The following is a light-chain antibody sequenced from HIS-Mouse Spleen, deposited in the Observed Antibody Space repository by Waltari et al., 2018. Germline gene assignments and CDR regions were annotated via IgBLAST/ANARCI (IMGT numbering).Light chain of an antibody. J-gene: IGKJ4*01. V-gene: IGKV3-15*01. CDR2: GAS. CDR3: QQYNNWPPLT. CDR1: QSVSSN. Sequence: EIVMTQSPATLSVSPGERATHSCRASQSVSSNLAWYQQKPGQAPRLLISGASTRATGIPARFSGSGSVTEFTLTISSMQSEDFAVYYCQQYNNWPPLTFGGGTKVEIK.